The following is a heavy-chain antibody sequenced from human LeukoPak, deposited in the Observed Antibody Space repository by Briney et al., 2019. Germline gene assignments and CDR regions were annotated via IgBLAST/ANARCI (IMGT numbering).Heavy chain of an antibody. J-gene: IGHJ4*02. CDR1: GGSISSYY. D-gene: IGHD3-16*02. CDR3: ARVSVGELSSTSFDY. V-gene: IGHV4-59*01. Sequence: SETLSLTCTVSGGSISSYYWSWIRQPPGKGLEWTGYIYYSGSTNYNPSLKSRVTISVDTSKNQFSLKLSSVTAADTAVYYCARVSVGELSSTSFDYWGQGTLVTVSS. CDR2: IYYSGST.